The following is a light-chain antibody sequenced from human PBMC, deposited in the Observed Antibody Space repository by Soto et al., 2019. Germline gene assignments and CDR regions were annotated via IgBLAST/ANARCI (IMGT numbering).Light chain of an antibody. CDR1: QSVSSY. CDR2: DAS. Sequence: EIVLTQSPATLSFSPGERATLSGRASQSVSSYLAWYQQKPGQAPRLLIYDASNRATGIPARFSGSGSGTDFTLTISSLEPEDFAVYYCQQRSNWPPTWTFGQGTKVDIK. CDR3: QQRSNWPPTWT. V-gene: IGKV3-11*01. J-gene: IGKJ1*01.